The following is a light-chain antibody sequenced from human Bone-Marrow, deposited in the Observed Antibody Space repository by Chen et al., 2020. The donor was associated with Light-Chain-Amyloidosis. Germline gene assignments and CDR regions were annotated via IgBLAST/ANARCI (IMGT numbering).Light chain of an antibody. CDR1: SRSVGGDNH. Sequence: QSALIQPASVSGSPGQSITLSCTGTSRSVGGDNHVSWYQQHPDKAPKLMIYEVTNRPSWVPDRFSGSKSDNTASLTISGLQTEDEADYFCSSYTITNTLVFGSGTRVTVL. CDR2: EVT. V-gene: IGLV2-14*01. J-gene: IGLJ1*01. CDR3: SSYTITNTLV.